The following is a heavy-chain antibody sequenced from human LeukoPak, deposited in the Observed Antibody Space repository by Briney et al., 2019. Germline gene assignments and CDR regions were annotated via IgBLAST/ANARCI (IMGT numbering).Heavy chain of an antibody. J-gene: IGHJ3*02. Sequence: HSETLSLTCTVSGGSISSYYWSWIRQPPGKGLEWIGYIYYSGSTNYNPSLKSRVTISVDTSKNQFSLKLSSVTAADTAVYYCARSLYYYDSSGYSIEPDAFDIWGQGTMVTVSS. CDR3: ARSLYYYDSSGYSIEPDAFDI. CDR1: GGSISSYY. D-gene: IGHD3-22*01. CDR2: IYYSGST. V-gene: IGHV4-59*01.